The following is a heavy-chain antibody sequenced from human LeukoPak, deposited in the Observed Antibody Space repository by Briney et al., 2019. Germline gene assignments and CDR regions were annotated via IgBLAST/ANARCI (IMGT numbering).Heavy chain of an antibody. V-gene: IGHV3-48*03. Sequence: PGGSLRLSCAASGFTFSSYEMNWVRQAPGKGLEWVSYISSSGSTIYYADSVKGRFTTSRDNAKNSLYLQMNSLRAEDTAVYYCARNRGAGGGYFDYWGQGALVTVSS. CDR3: ARNRGAGGGYFDY. CDR2: ISSSGSTI. J-gene: IGHJ4*02. D-gene: IGHD3-16*01. CDR1: GFTFSSYE.